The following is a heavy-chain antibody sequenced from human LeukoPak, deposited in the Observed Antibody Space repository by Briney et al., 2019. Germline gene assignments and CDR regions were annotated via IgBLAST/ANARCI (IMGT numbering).Heavy chain of an antibody. V-gene: IGHV3-74*01. Sequence: GGSLRLSCAASGFTFSSYWMNWVRQAPGKGLVWVSRIASDGSSTTYADSVKGRFSISRDNAKNTLYLQMNSLRAEDTAVYYCARDPLPQVLWFGELFDGMDVWGQGTTVTVSS. CDR1: GFTFSSYW. D-gene: IGHD3-10*01. J-gene: IGHJ6*02. CDR3: ARDPLPQVLWFGELFDGMDV. CDR2: IASDGSST.